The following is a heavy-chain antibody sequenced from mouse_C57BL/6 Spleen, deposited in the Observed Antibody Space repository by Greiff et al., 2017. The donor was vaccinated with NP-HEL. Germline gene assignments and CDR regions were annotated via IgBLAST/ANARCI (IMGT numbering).Heavy chain of an antibody. D-gene: IGHD2-1*01. V-gene: IGHV1-64*01. CDR1: GYTFTSYW. J-gene: IGHJ3*01. CDR2: IHPNSGST. Sequence: VQLQQPGAELVKPGASVKLSCKASGYTFTSYWMHWVKQRPGQGLEWIGMIHPNSGSTNYNEKFKSKATLTVDKSSSTAYMQLSSLTSEDSAVYYCARDYGNLAWFAYWGQGTLVTVSA. CDR3: ARDYGNLAWFAY.